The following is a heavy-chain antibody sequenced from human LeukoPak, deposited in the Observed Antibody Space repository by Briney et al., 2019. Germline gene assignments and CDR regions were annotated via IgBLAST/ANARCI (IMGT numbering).Heavy chain of an antibody. CDR2: IYYIGST. J-gene: IGHJ4*02. CDR3: ARDSPEYYYDSSGYYYFDY. Sequence: KPSETLSLPCTVSGGSISSYYWSWIGQPPGKGLGWIGYIYYIGSTNYNPSLKSRVTISVDTSKNQFSLKLSSVTAADTAVYYCARDSPEYYYDSSGYYYFDYWGQGTLVTVPS. V-gene: IGHV4-59*01. D-gene: IGHD3-22*01. CDR1: GGSISSYY.